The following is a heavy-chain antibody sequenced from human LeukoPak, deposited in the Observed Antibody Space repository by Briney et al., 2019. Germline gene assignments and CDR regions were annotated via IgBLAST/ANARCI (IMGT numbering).Heavy chain of an antibody. CDR2: INHSGST. J-gene: IGHJ4*02. V-gene: IGHV4-34*01. Sequence: PSETLSLTCAVYGGSFSGYYWSWIRQPPEKGLEWIGEINHSGSTNYNPSLKSRVTISVDTSKNQFSLKLSSVTAADTAVYYCARGRGPYYGSGSAIDYWGQGTLVTVSS. CDR1: GGSFSGYY. D-gene: IGHD3-10*01. CDR3: ARGRGPYYGSGSAIDY.